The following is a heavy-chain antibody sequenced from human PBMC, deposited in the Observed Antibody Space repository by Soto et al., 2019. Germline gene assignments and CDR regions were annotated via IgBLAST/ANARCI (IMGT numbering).Heavy chain of an antibody. CDR1: GDTFSSYS. CDR2: IIPIFAKP. CDR3: ARGPGIWSSVYI. D-gene: IGHD3-3*01. Sequence: QVQLIQSGAELKRPGSSVKVSCKASGDTFSSYSITWLRQAPGQRLEWMGGIIPIFAKPTYAQKFQGRVAITADDSTITVYMELTSLTSEDTAVYYCARGPGIWSSVYIWGQGTPLSVSS. J-gene: IGHJ3*02. V-gene: IGHV1-69*01.